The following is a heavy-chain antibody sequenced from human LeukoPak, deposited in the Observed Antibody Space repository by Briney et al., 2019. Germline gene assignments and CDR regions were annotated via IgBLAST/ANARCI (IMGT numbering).Heavy chain of an antibody. CDR3: ARDIGGDSSSGSWFDP. CDR2: ISGSSRYI. CDR1: GFTFSNYN. Sequence: PGGSLTLSCAASGFTFSNYNMNWVRQAPGKGLEWVSCISGSSRYIYYADSAKGRFTISRDNTKNSLFLQMNSLRAEDTAVYYCARDIGGDSSSGSWFDPWGEGSLVTVSS. D-gene: IGHD6-13*01. V-gene: IGHV3-21*06. J-gene: IGHJ5*01.